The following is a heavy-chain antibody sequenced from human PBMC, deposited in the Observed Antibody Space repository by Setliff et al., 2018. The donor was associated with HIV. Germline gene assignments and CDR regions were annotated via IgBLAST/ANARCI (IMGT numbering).Heavy chain of an antibody. CDR1: GFTFDDYA. CDR3: ARENNRGWHWLDPFDY. CDR2: VNWHGSST. V-gene: IGHV3-20*04. D-gene: IGHD6-19*01. J-gene: IGHJ4*02. Sequence: PGGSLRLSCAASGFTFDDYAMHWVRQAPGKGLEWVSGVNWHGSSTGYADSVKGRFVISRDNARNSLYLQMNSLRAEDTALYYCARENNRGWHWLDPFDYWGQRTLVTVSS.